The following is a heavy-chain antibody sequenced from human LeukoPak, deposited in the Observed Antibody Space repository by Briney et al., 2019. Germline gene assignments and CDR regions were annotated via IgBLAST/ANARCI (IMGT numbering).Heavy chain of an antibody. CDR2: VYSVGST. J-gene: IGHJ4*02. CDR1: GFTFSSYD. CDR3: ATSPLAGS. D-gene: IGHD3-10*01. V-gene: IGHV3-53*01. Sequence: GGSLRLSCAASGFTFSSYDMTWVRQAPGKGLEWVSVVYSVGSTYYADSVRGRFTISRDNSKNTLYLQMNSLGAEDTAVYYCATSPLAGSWGQGTLVTVSS.